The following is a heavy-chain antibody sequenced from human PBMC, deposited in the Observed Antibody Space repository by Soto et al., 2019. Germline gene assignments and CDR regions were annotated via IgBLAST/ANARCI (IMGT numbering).Heavy chain of an antibody. J-gene: IGHJ5*02. CDR1: GDRFTPYR. CDR2: IFPSDSDI. D-gene: IGHD5-18*01. CDR3: ARKDERGYFNWFDP. V-gene: IGHV5-51*01. Sequence: GDPLKISYITSGDRFTPYRIARVRQIPGKGLQWMGIIFPSDSDIIYSPSFQGQVTISADRFTSTVFLQWASLKASETAVYFRARKDERGYFNWFDPWGQGTLVTVSS.